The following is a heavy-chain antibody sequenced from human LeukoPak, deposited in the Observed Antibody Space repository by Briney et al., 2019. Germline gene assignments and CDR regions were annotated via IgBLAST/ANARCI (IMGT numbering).Heavy chain of an antibody. D-gene: IGHD4-17*01. CDR1: GGSISSGGYY. J-gene: IGHJ3*02. Sequence: SETLSLTCTVSGGSISSGGYYWSWIRQPPGKGLEWIGYIYYSGSTYYNPSLKSRVTISVDTSKNQFSLKLSSVTAADTAVYYCARDRYGDYDAFDIWGQGTMVTVSS. CDR2: IYYSGST. V-gene: IGHV4-31*03. CDR3: ARDRYGDYDAFDI.